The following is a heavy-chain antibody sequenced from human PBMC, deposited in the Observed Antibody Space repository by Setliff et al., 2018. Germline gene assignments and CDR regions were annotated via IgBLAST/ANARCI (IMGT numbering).Heavy chain of an antibody. D-gene: IGHD2-2*01. J-gene: IGHJ4*02. V-gene: IGHV3-7*01. Sequence: PGGSLRLSCAASGFTFSSYWVDWVRQAPGKGPEWVASIKEDGSQKYYVDSVKGRFTISRDNAKNSLYLQMNSLRAEDTATYYCARSENCFSTHCSPYDYWGQGTLVTVSS. CDR2: IKEDGSQK. CDR1: GFTFSSYW. CDR3: ARSENCFSTHCSPYDY.